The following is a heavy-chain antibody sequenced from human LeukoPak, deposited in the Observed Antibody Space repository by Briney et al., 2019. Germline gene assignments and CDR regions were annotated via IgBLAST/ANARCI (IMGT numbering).Heavy chain of an antibody. CDR1: GYTFTSYY. Sequence: ASVRVSCKASGYTFTSYYMHWVRQAPGQGLEWMGIINPSGGSTSYAQKFQGRVTMTRDMSTSTVYMELSSLRSEDTAVYYCARDRDSSGDHDAFDIWGQGTMVTVSS. CDR2: INPSGGST. J-gene: IGHJ3*02. D-gene: IGHD3-22*01. V-gene: IGHV1-46*01. CDR3: ARDRDSSGDHDAFDI.